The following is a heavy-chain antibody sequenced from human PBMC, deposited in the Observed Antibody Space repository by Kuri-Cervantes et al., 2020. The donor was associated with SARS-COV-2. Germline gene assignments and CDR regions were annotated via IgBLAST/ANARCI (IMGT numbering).Heavy chain of an antibody. Sequence: GESLKISCAASGFTFSSYEMNWVRQAPGKGLEWVSYISSSGSTIYYADSVKGRFTISRDNAQNSLYLQMNSLSDEDTAVYYCVRDAPHDLWGQGTLVTVSS. CDR3: VRDAPHDL. J-gene: IGHJ5*02. CDR2: ISSSGSTI. CDR1: GFTFSSYE. V-gene: IGHV3-48*03.